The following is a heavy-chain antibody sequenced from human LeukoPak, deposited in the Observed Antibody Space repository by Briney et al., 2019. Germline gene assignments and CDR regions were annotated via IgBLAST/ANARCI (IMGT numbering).Heavy chain of an antibody. CDR1: GGTFSSYA. Sequence: ASVKVSCKASGGTFSSYAISWVRQAPGQGLEWMGGIIPIFGTASYAQKFQGRVTITADKSTSTAYMELSSLRSEDTAVYYCARAAGPRYCSSTSCRNDYYYGMDVWGKGTTVTVSS. V-gene: IGHV1-69*06. D-gene: IGHD2-2*01. CDR3: ARAAGPRYCSSTSCRNDYYYGMDV. J-gene: IGHJ6*04. CDR2: IIPIFGTA.